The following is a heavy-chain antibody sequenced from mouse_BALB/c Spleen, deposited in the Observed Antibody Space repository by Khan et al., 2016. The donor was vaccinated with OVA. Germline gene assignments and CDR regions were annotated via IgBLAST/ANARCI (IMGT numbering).Heavy chain of an antibody. V-gene: IGHV2-9*02. CDR2: IWAGGSI. CDR3: ARDTTATPY. J-gene: IGHJ3*01. CDR1: GFSLTSYG. D-gene: IGHD1-2*01. Sequence: VQLQESGPGLVAPSQSLSITCTVSGFSLTSYGVHWVRQPPGKGLEWLGIIWAGGSINYNSALMSRLSISKDNSKSQVFLKMNSLQTDDTAMYYCARDTTATPYWGQGTLVTVSA.